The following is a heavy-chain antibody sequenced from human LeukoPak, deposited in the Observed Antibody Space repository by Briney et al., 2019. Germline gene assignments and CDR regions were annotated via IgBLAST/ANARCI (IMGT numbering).Heavy chain of an antibody. Sequence: PSETLSLTCTVSGGSISSGSYYWSWIRQPAGKGLEWIGRIYTSGSTNYNPSLKSRATISVDTSKNQFSLKLSSVTAADTAVYYCARAHLNWFDPWGQGTLVTVSS. CDR3: ARAHLNWFDP. J-gene: IGHJ5*02. CDR2: IYTSGST. V-gene: IGHV4-61*02. CDR1: GGSISSGSYY.